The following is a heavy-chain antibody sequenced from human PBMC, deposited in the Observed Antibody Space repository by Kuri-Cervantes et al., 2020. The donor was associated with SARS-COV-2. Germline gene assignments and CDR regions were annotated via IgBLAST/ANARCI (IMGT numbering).Heavy chain of an antibody. CDR3: ARELTGDLDV. D-gene: IGHD7-27*01. Sequence: GGSLRLSCAASGFTFSSYAMHWVRQAPGKGLEWVAVISYDESNKYYADSVKGRFTISRDNSKNTLYLQMNSLRAEDTAVYYCARELTGDLDVWGKGTTITVSS. CDR1: GFTFSSYA. V-gene: IGHV3-30-3*01. CDR2: ISYDESNK. J-gene: IGHJ6*04.